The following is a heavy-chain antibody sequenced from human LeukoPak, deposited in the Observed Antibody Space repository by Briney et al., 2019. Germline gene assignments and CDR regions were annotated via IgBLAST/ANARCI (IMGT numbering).Heavy chain of an antibody. J-gene: IGHJ5*02. Sequence: PGGSLRLSCAASGFSVGGEYMGWFRQAPGKGLEWVSVIYSGGTTYHADSVKGRFSISRDNHKNTLYLQMNSLRTEDTAVFYCARRTGVATTWGQGTLVTVSS. CDR3: ARRTGVATT. D-gene: IGHD6-19*01. V-gene: IGHV3-66*02. CDR1: GFSVGGEY. CDR2: IYSGGTT.